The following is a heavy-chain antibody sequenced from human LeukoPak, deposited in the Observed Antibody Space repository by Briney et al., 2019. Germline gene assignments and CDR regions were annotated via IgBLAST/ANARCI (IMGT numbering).Heavy chain of an antibody. D-gene: IGHD3-22*01. V-gene: IGHV3-21*01. J-gene: IGHJ4*02. CDR1: GFTFSSYS. CDR3: ARTYYYDSSGYYYHY. Sequence: GGSLRLSCAASGFTFSSYSMNWVRQAPGKGLEWVSSVSTGSNYIYYADSVKGRFTISRDNDKNSLYLQMNSLRAEDTAVYYCARTYYYDSSGYYYHYWGQGTLVTVSS. CDR2: VSTGSNYI.